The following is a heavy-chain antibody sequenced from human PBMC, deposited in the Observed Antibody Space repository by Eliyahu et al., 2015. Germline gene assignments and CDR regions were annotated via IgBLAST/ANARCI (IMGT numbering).Heavy chain of an antibody. CDR2: INPNSGGT. CDR3: ARDFSYGDPHWYMDV. J-gene: IGHJ6*03. D-gene: IGHD4-17*01. CDR1: GYTFTGYY. V-gene: IGHV1-2*04. Sequence: QVQLVQSGAEVKKPGASVKVSCKASGYTFTGYYXHWVRQAPGQGLEWMGWINPNSGGTNYAQKFQGWVTMTRDTSISTAYMELSRLRSDDTAVYYCARDFSYGDPHWYMDVWGKGTTVTVSS.